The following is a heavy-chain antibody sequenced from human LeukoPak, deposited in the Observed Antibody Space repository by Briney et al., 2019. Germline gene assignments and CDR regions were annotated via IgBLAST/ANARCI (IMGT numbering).Heavy chain of an antibody. Sequence: SETLSLTCAVYGGSFSGYYWSWIRQPPGKGLEWIGEINHSGSTNYNPSLKSRVTISVDTSKNQFSLKLSSVTAAGTAVYYCARGVYSSSWVYWGQGTLVTVSS. CDR1: GGSFSGYY. CDR2: INHSGST. D-gene: IGHD6-13*01. CDR3: ARGVYSSSWVY. V-gene: IGHV4-34*01. J-gene: IGHJ4*02.